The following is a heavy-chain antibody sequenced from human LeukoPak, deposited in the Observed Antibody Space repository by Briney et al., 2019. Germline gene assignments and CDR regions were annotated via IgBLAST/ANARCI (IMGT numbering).Heavy chain of an antibody. Sequence: GGSLRLSCAASGFAVSNNYMSWVRQAPGKGLEWVSVIYSGGYTYYADSVKGRFTISRDNSKNTLYLQMNSLRAEDTAVYYCAGGSGFRTFFGYWGQGTLVTVSS. D-gene: IGHD3-10*01. V-gene: IGHV3-66*01. CDR2: IYSGGYT. J-gene: IGHJ4*02. CDR1: GFAVSNNY. CDR3: AGGSGFRTFFGY.